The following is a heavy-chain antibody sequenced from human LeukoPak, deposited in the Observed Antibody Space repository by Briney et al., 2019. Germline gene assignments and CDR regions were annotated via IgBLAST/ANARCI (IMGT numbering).Heavy chain of an antibody. CDR2: ISYDGSNK. V-gene: IGHV3-30*01. Sequence: GRSLRLSCAASGFTFSSYAMHWVRQAPGKGLEWVAVISYDGSNKYYADSVKGRFTISRDNSKNTLYLQMNSLRAEDTAVYYCARAPYGSGYFDYWGQGTPVTVSS. J-gene: IGHJ4*02. CDR1: GFTFSSYA. D-gene: IGHD3-10*01. CDR3: ARAPYGSGYFDY.